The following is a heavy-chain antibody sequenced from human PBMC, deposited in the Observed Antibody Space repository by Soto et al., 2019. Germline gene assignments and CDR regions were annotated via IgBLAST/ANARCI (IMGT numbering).Heavy chain of an antibody. V-gene: IGHV1-69*02. CDR2: IIPNLEIS. Sequence: QVQLVQSGAEVKKPGSSVKVSCKASGGTFSRHTVSWVRQAPGQGLEWIGRIIPNLEISNYAQKFQGRVTVTADKSTSTAYMELRSMRSDDTAMYYWARAYYHESSGWSSAFDIWGQETMVTVSS. CDR1: GGTFSRHT. D-gene: IGHD3-22*01. J-gene: IGHJ3*02. CDR3: ARAYYHESSGWSSAFDI.